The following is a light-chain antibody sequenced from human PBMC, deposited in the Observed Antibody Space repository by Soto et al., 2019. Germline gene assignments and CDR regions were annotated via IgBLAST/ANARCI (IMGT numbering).Light chain of an antibody. CDR3: QEIYTGPAVS. V-gene: IGKV1-39*01. J-gene: IGKJ4*01. CDR2: ATS. CDR1: QNIDNY. Sequence: EIQITQSQSSLSASLGDRSTITCRESQNIDNYLNWYQHKPGKAPKLLIYATSTLQSGVPSRFSGSGSGTEFTLTISSLQPEDFATYFCQEIYTGPAVSFGGGTKV.